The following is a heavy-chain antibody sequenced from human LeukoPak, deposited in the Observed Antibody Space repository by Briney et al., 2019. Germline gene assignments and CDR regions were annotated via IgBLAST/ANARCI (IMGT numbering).Heavy chain of an antibody. D-gene: IGHD3-9*01. Sequence: PGGSLRLSCAASGFTFSSYEMNWVRQPPGKGLEWVSYISSSGSTIYYAVAVNCRFTSSRDNAKNTLYLQMKSLRAEDTAGYYCARGADYHILTGYMDVWGKGTTVTVSS. V-gene: IGHV3-48*03. CDR2: ISSSGSTI. CDR3: ARGADYHILTGYMDV. CDR1: GFTFSSYE. J-gene: IGHJ6*03.